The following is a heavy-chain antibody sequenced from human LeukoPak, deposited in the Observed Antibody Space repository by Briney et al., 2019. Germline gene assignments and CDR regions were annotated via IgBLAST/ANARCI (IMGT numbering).Heavy chain of an antibody. Sequence: GGSLRLSCAASGFTFSSYAMHWVRQAPGKGLEWVAVISYDGSNKYYADSVKGRFTISRDNSKNTLYLQMNSLRAEDTAVYYCASSQVLGAFDIWGQGTMVTVSS. D-gene: IGHD3-16*01. J-gene: IGHJ3*02. V-gene: IGHV3-30*04. CDR1: GFTFSSYA. CDR3: ASSQVLGAFDI. CDR2: ISYDGSNK.